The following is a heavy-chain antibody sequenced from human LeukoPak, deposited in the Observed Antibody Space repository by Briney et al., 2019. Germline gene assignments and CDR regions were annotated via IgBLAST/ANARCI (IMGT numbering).Heavy chain of an antibody. CDR1: GYTFSSYW. J-gene: IGHJ4*02. D-gene: IGHD3-3*01. CDR3: ARQNDFRLDY. CDR2: IYPGDSDT. Sequence: GGSLKIYCKGSGYTFSSYWIGWVRQMPGKGLEWMGIIYPGDSDTRYSPSLQGQVTISVDTSIGTAYLQWSSLKASDTAIYYCARQNDFRLDYWGQGTLVTVSS. V-gene: IGHV5-51*01.